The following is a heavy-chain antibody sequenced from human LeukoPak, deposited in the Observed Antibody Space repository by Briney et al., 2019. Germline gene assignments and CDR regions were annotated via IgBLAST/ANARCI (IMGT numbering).Heavy chain of an antibody. D-gene: IGHD1-14*01. V-gene: IGHV3-43D*04. CDR2: ISWDGGST. CDR3: AISEKNHGRFNYYGMDV. J-gene: IGHJ6*04. CDR1: GFTFDDYA. Sequence: GGSLRLSCAASGFTFDDYAMHWVRQAPGKGLEWVSLISWDGGSTYYADSVKGRFTISRDNSKNSLYLQMNSLRAEDTALYYCAISEKNHGRFNYYGMDVWGKGTTVTVSS.